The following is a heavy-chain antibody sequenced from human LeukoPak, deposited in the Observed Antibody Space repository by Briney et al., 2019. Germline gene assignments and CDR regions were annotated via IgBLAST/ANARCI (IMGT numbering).Heavy chain of an antibody. J-gene: IGHJ6*02. D-gene: IGHD2-2*01. V-gene: IGHV1-24*01. CDR3: ATAGCSSTSCQHGPTGSDYYYYGMDV. Sequence: ASVKVSCKVSGYTLTELSMHWVRQAPGKGLEWMGGFDPEDGETIYAQKFQGRVTMTEDTSTDTAYMELSSLRSEDTAVYCCATAGCSSTSCQHGPTGSDYYYYGMDVWGQGTTVTVSS. CDR2: FDPEDGET. CDR1: GYTLTELS.